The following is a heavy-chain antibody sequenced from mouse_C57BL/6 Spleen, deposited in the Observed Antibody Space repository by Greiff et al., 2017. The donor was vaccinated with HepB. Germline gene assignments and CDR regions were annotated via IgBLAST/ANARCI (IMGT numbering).Heavy chain of an antibody. CDR2: INPSNGGT. V-gene: IGHV1-53*01. J-gene: IGHJ4*01. CDR3: ARGGGWNYAMDY. CDR1: GYTFTSYW. D-gene: IGHD1-1*02. Sequence: QVQLQQSGTELVKPGASVKLSCKASGYTFTSYWMHWVKQRPGQGLEWIGNINPSNGGTNYNEKFKSKATLTVDKSSSTAYMQLSSLTSEDCAVYYCARGGGWNYAMDYWGQGTSVTVSS.